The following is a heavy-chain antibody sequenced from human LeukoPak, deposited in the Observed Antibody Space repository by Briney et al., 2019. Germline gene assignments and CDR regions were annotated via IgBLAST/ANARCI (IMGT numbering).Heavy chain of an antibody. CDR1: GYTFTIYA. J-gene: IGHJ4*02. D-gene: IGHD3-10*01. CDR3: AREGPYGSWFGELPPPDY. V-gene: IGHV7-4-1*02. Sequence: GASVKVSCKASGYTFTIYAMNWVRPAPGQGLEWMGWINTNTGNPTYAPGFTGRFVFSLDTSVSTAYLQISSLKAEDTAVYYCAREGPYGSWFGELPPPDYWGQGTLVTVSS. CDR2: INTNTGNP.